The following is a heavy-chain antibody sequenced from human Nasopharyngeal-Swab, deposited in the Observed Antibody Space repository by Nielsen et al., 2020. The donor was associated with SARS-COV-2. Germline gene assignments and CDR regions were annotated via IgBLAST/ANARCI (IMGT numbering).Heavy chain of an antibody. Sequence: SETLSLTCGISGDSVSSNSAAWNWIRQSPSRGLEWLGRTYYRSKWYNDYAVSVKSRITINPDTSRNLFSLQLNSVTPEDTAVYYCARDRVPQSFLTYYYGSGSYDYWGQGTLVTVSS. D-gene: IGHD3-10*01. V-gene: IGHV6-1*01. J-gene: IGHJ4*02. CDR3: ARDRVPQSFLTYYYGSGSYDY. CDR1: GDSVSSNSAA. CDR2: TYYRSKWYN.